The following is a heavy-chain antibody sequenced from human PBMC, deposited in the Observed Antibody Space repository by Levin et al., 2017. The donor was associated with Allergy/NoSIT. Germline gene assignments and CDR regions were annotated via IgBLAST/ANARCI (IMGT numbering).Heavy chain of an antibody. V-gene: IGHV1-69*06. CDR2: IIPIFGTA. D-gene: IGHD3-16*02. CDR1: GGTFSSYA. Sequence: GASVKVSCKASGGTFSSYAISWVRQAPGQGLEWMGGIIPIFGTANYAQKFQGRVTITADKSTSTAYMELSSLRSEDTAVYYCARGPLGELSPYGGYFDLWGRGTLVTVSS. J-gene: IGHJ2*01. CDR3: ARGPLGELSPYGGYFDL.